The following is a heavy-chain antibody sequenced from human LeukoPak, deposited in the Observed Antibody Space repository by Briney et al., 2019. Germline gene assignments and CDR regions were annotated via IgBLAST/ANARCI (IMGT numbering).Heavy chain of an antibody. V-gene: IGHV3-21*01. CDR1: GFTFSSYS. CDR2: ISSSSSYI. CDR3: ARDPGYCSGGSCYYAFDI. J-gene: IGHJ3*02. Sequence: GGSLRPSCAASGFTFSSYSMNWVRQAPGKGLEWVSSISSSSSYIYYADSVKGRFTISRDNAKNSLYLQMNSLRAEDTAVYYCARDPGYCSGGSCYYAFDIWGQGTMVTVSS. D-gene: IGHD2-15*01.